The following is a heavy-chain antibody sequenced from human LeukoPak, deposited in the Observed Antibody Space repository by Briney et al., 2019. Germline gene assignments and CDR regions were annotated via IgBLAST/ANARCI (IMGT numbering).Heavy chain of an antibody. J-gene: IGHJ4*02. CDR2: IASNGGSE. CDR3: ARSRSYYYDSTGYNLDY. CDR1: GYTFTTYG. D-gene: IGHD3-22*01. V-gene: IGHV3-30*03. Sequence: TGGSLRLSCAASGYTFTTYGLHWVRQAPGKGLEWVAAIASNGGSEYYADSVKGRFTISRDNSKNTLFLQMNSLRPDDTAVYYCARSRSYYYDSTGYNLDYWGQGTLVTVSS.